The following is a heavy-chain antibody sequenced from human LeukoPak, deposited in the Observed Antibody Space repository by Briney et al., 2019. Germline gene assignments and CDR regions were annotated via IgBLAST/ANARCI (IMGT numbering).Heavy chain of an antibody. J-gene: IGHJ3*02. D-gene: IGHD3-22*01. CDR2: ISGSGGST. CDR1: GFTFSSYA. CDR3: AKPHSPLYYYDSSGYYTDAFDI. V-gene: IGHV3-23*01. Sequence: GGSLRLSCAASGFTFSSYAMSWVRQAPGKGLEWVSAISGSGGSTYYADSVRGRFTISRDNSKNTLYLQMNSLRAEDTAVYYCAKPHSPLYYYDSSGYYTDAFDIWGQGTMVTVSS.